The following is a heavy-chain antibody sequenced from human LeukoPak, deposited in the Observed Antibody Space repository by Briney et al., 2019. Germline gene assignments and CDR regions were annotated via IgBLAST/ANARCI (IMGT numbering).Heavy chain of an antibody. CDR2: ISYDGSNK. J-gene: IGHJ4*02. CDR1: GFTFSSYT. V-gene: IGHV3-30-3*01. Sequence: PGGSLRLSCAASGFTFSSYTMRWVRQAPGKGLEWVAVISYDGSNKYYADSVKGRFTISRDNSKNTLYLQMNSLRAEDTAVYYCARDQVGDWGQGTLVTVSS. CDR3: ARDQVGD. D-gene: IGHD3-10*01.